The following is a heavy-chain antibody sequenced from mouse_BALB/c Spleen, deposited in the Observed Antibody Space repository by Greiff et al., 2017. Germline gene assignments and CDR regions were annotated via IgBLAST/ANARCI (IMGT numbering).Heavy chain of an antibody. Sequence: QVQLQQSGAELAKPGASVKMSCKASGYTFTSYWMHWVKQRPVQGLEWIGYINPSTGYTEYNQKFKDKATLTADKSSSTAYMQLSSLTSEDSAVYYCARYAPSTVWGQGTLVTVSA. D-gene: IGHD1-1*01. CDR3: ARYAPSTV. CDR1: GYTFTSYW. J-gene: IGHJ3*01. V-gene: IGHV1-7*01. CDR2: INPSTGYT.